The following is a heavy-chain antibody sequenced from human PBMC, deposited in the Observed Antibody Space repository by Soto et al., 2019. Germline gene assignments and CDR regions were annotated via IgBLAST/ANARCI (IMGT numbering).Heavy chain of an antibody. V-gene: IGHV3-7*03. Sequence: VGYLRLSCAFSAFLLSDYAMNCVRQSPGKGLEWVANINRRGSDAHYVDSVRGRFTISRDNAKNSLYLQMNSLRAEDTAVYFCVRGTQEPGLHYWGQGTLVTVSS. CDR1: AFLLSDYA. J-gene: IGHJ4*02. CDR2: INRRGSDA. CDR3: VRGTQEPGLHY. D-gene: IGHD1-7*01.